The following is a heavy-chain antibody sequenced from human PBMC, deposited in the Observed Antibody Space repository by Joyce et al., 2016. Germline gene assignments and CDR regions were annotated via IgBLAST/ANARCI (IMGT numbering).Heavy chain of an antibody. CDR1: GFSFSNDS. V-gene: IGHV3-30*03. D-gene: IGHD3-16*02. CDR3: ARETIRCTSTSCRFDFLDY. J-gene: IGHJ4*02. Sequence: QVQLVQSGGGVVQPGKSLRLSCEASGFSFSNDSMNWVRQAPGKGLEWVSVISHDGRNQYYTDSVGGRFTVSRDDSKKTVYLHMNSLRAEDTAVYYCARETIRCTSTSCRFDFLDYWGRGTLVTVSS. CDR2: ISHDGRNQ.